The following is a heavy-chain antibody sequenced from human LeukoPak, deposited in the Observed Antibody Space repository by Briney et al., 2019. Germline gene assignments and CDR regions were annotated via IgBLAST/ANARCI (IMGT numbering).Heavy chain of an antibody. J-gene: IGHJ4*02. D-gene: IGHD2-15*01. Sequence: GGSLRLSCAASGFTFSSYAMSWVRQVPGKGLEWVSVIYSGGSTYYADSVKGRFTISRDNSKNTLYLQMNSLRAEDTAVYYCARDSSGAVFDYWGQGTLVTVSS. CDR3: ARDSSGAVFDY. CDR2: IYSGGST. V-gene: IGHV3-53*01. CDR1: GFTFSSYA.